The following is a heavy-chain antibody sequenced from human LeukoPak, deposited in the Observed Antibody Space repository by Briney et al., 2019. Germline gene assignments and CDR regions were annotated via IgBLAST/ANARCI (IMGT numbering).Heavy chain of an antibody. Sequence: GGSLRLPCSASALTFSSNAMSCVGQAPGKGLEWGSVFNGSGGGTYYADSVKGRFTISRDNSKNTLYLQMNSLRAEDTAVYYCAKASHFFDSSAYYAYWGQGTLVTVSS. CDR2: FNGSGGGT. CDR1: ALTFSSNA. CDR3: AKASHFFDSSAYYAY. V-gene: IGHV3-23*01. D-gene: IGHD3-22*01. J-gene: IGHJ4*02.